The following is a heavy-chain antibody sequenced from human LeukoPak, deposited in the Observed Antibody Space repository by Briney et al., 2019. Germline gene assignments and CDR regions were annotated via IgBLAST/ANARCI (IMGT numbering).Heavy chain of an antibody. D-gene: IGHD6-13*01. Sequence: GASVKVSCKASGYTFTSYGITWIRQAPGQGFEWMGWISGYNGHTNYAQNLQGRVTMTTDTSTTTAYVEMRSLRSDDTAVYYCARDKAATSGTEDYWGQGTLVTVSS. V-gene: IGHV1-18*01. CDR3: ARDKAATSGTEDY. J-gene: IGHJ4*02. CDR1: GYTFTSYG. CDR2: ISGYNGHT.